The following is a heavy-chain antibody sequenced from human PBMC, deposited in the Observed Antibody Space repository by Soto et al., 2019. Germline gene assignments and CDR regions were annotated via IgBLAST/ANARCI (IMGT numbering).Heavy chain of an antibody. CDR2: IYYSGST. D-gene: IGHD6-6*01. CDR1: GGSISSSSYY. CDR3: ASSDSSSFTGWFDP. Sequence: SETLSLTCTASGGSISSSSYYWGWIRQPPGKGLEWIGSIYYSGSTYYNPSLKSRVTISVDTSKNQFSLKLSSVTAADTAVYYCASSDSSSFTGWFDPWGQGTLVTVSS. J-gene: IGHJ5*02. V-gene: IGHV4-39*01.